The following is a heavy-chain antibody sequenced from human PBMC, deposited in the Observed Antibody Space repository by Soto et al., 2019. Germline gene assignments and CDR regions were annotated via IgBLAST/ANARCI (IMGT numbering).Heavy chain of an antibody. CDR3: ARAYGAGAFDF. CDR2: VNPNTGNT. CDR1: GYTFRSYD. Sequence: QVQLVQSGAEVKKPGASVKVSCTGSGYTFRSYDIHWVRQATGQGLEWMGWVNPNTGNTGYAQKFQCRVTMIRDMSKSSAYMEVNSLTSEDTAIYYCARAYGAGAFDFWGQGTLVSVSS. D-gene: IGHD3-10*01. J-gene: IGHJ5*01. V-gene: IGHV1-8*01.